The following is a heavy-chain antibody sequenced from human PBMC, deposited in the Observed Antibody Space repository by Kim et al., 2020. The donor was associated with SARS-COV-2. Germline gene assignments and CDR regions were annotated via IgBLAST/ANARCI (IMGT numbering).Heavy chain of an antibody. J-gene: IGHJ4*02. Sequence: STPSLKSRVTISADTSKSQFSLKLTSVTAADTAVYYCARSSTTVTSRFDFWGQGILVTVSS. D-gene: IGHD4-17*01. CDR3: ARSSTTVTSRFDF. V-gene: IGHV4-39*01.